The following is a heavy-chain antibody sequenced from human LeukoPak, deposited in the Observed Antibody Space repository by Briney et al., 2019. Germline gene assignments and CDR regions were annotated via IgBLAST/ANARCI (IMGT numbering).Heavy chain of an antibody. D-gene: IGHD4-17*01. CDR3: ARDPNGDYVGAFDF. V-gene: IGHV3-11*01. CDR2: ISNSGSSI. CDR1: GFTFSDYY. Sequence: GGSLRLSCAASGFTFSDYYMSWIRQAPGKGLEWVSYISNSGSSIYYADSVKGRFTISRDNAKNSLYLQMDSLRAEDTAVYYCARDPNGDYVGAFDFWGQGTMVTVSS. J-gene: IGHJ3*01.